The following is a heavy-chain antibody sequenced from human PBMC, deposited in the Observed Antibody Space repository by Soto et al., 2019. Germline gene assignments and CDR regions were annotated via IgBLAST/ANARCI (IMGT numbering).Heavy chain of an antibody. Sequence: QMQLQESGPGLVKPSETLSLTCAVSSASIISEQRWSWVRQPPGKGLEWIGEIHHSGSTNNNPSLRSRVTMSEDKSKNQFSLTLNSVTAADTAVYYCARSFGWYAIDQWGQGTLVIVSS. CDR2: IHHSGST. CDR3: ARSFGWYAIDQ. D-gene: IGHD6-19*01. J-gene: IGHJ4*02. CDR1: SASIISEQR. V-gene: IGHV4-4*02.